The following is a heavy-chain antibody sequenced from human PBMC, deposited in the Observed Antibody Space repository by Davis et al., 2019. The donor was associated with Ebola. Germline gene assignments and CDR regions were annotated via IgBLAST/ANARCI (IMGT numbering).Heavy chain of an antibody. J-gene: IGHJ3*02. CDR3: ARGYCSSTSCATAFDI. Sequence: ASVKVSCKASGYTFTSYGISWVRQAPGQGLEWMGWISAYNGNTNYAQKLQGRVTITADESTSTAYMELSSLRSEDTAVYYCARGYCSSTSCATAFDIWGQGTMVTVSS. CDR1: GYTFTSYG. V-gene: IGHV1-18*04. CDR2: ISAYNGNT. D-gene: IGHD2-2*01.